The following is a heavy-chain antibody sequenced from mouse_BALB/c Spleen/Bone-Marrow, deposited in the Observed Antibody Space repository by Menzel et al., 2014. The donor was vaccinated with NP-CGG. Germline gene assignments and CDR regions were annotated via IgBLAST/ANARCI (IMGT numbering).Heavy chain of an antibody. J-gene: IGHJ3*01. CDR3: VRLEAY. CDR2: IRSKSNNYAT. Sequence: EVQRVESGGGLVQPKGSLKLSCAASGFTFNTYAMSWVRQAPGKGLEWVARIRSKSNNYATYYADSVKDRFTITRDDSQSMLYLQMSNLKPEDTAMYYCVRLEAYWGQGTLVTVSA. CDR1: GFTFNTYA. V-gene: IGHV10-1*02.